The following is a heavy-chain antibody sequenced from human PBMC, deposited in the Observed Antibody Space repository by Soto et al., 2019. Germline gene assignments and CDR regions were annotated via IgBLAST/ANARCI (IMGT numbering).Heavy chain of an antibody. D-gene: IGHD3-3*01. Sequence: GGSLRLSCAASGFTFSSYAMSWVRQAPGKGLEWVSAISGSGGSTYYADPVKGRFTISRDNSKNTLYLQMNSLRAEDTAVYYCAKAVAITIFGVVIILDYWGQGTLVTVSS. CDR2: ISGSGGST. J-gene: IGHJ4*02. CDR1: GFTFSSYA. CDR3: AKAVAITIFGVVIILDY. V-gene: IGHV3-23*01.